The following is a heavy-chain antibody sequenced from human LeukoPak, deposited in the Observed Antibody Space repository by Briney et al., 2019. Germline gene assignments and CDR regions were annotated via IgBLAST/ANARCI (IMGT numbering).Heavy chain of an antibody. CDR2: INPSGGST. Sequence: ASVKVSCKASGGTFSSYAISWVRQAPGQGLEWMGIINPSGGSTSYAQKFQGRVTMTRDMSTSTVYMELSSLRSEDTAVYYCARGFYYGSGSHFDYWGQGTLVTVSS. V-gene: IGHV1-46*01. J-gene: IGHJ4*02. CDR1: GGTFSSYA. CDR3: ARGFYYGSGSHFDY. D-gene: IGHD3-10*01.